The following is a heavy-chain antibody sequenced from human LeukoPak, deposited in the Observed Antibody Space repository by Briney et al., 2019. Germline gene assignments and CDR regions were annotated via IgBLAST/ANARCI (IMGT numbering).Heavy chain of an antibody. CDR3: ARGGYFDY. J-gene: IGHJ4*02. CDR1: GGSISSYY. V-gene: IGHV4-59*01. Sequence: SETLSLTCTVSGGSISSYYWSWIRQPPGKGLEWIGYIYYSGSTNYNPSLKSRVTISVDTSKNQFSLKLSSVTAADTAVYYCARGGYFDYWGQGTLVTVSS. CDR2: IYYSGST.